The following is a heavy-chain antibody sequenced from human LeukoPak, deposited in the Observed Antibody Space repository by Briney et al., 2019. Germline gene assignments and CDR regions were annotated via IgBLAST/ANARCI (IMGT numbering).Heavy chain of an antibody. CDR2: ISAYNGNT. Sequence: ASVKVSCKASGYTFTGYYMHWVRQAPGQGLEWMGWISAYNGNTNYAQKLQGRVTMTTDTSTSTAYMELRSLRSDDTAVYYCAREEQWLASYAFDIWGQGTMVTVSS. J-gene: IGHJ3*02. CDR3: AREEQWLASYAFDI. V-gene: IGHV1-18*04. CDR1: GYTFTGYY. D-gene: IGHD6-19*01.